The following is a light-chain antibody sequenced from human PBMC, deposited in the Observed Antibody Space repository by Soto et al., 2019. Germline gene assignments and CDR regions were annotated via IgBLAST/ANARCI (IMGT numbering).Light chain of an antibody. Sequence: SVPTQPASLSGAPGQAVTIPSPGNSSDVGDYNYVSWYQQHPGKAPKVMIYDVSNRPSGVSNRFSGSKSGNTASLTISGLQAEDEADYYCSSYTSSSTLVFGTGTKVTV. CDR2: DVS. J-gene: IGLJ1*01. CDR1: SSDVGDYNY. CDR3: SSYTSSSTLV. V-gene: IGLV2-14*01.